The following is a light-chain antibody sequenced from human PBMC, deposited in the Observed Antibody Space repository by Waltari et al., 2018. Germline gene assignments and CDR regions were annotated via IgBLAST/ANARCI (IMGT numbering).Light chain of an antibody. V-gene: IGLV2-14*01. J-gene: IGLJ1*01. CDR1: DSDVGAYNF. Sequence: QSALTQPASVPGSPGQSITISCTGTDSDVGAYNFVSWYRQHPGKAPHLIIYEVSERPPVISGRFSGSKSDNTAPLTISGLQADDEAVYYCSSYTTSNAPGVFGTGTKVTVL. CDR2: EVS. CDR3: SSYTTSNAPGV.